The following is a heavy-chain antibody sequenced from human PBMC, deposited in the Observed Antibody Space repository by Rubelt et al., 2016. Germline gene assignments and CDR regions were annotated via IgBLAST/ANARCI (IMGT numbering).Heavy chain of an antibody. CDR2: INHRGST. CDR1: GGSISSYY. J-gene: IGHJ4*02. CDR3: ACPGYSSSWFVEY. D-gene: IGHD6-13*01. Sequence: QVQLQESGPGLVKPSETLSLTCTVSGGSISSYYWSWIRQPPGKGLEWIGEINHRGSTNYNPSLKSLLTIAVDKPKKQIFLKLSSGTAASTAVYYCACPGYSSSWFVEYWGQGTLVTVSS. V-gene: IGHV4-59*04.